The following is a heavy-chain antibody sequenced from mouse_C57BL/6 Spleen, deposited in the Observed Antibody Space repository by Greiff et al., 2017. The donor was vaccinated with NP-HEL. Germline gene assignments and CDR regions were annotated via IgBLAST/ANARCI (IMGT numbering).Heavy chain of an antibody. D-gene: IGHD2-3*01. CDR1: GFPFSDYG. V-gene: IGHV5-17*01. Sequence: EVQLVESGGGLVKPGGSLKLSCAASGFPFSDYGMHWVRQAPEKGLEWVAYISSGSSTIYYADTVKGRFTISRDNAKNTLFLQMTSLRSEDTAMYYCARDGYSYFDYWGQGTTLTVSS. J-gene: IGHJ2*01. CDR2: ISSGSSTI. CDR3: ARDGYSYFDY.